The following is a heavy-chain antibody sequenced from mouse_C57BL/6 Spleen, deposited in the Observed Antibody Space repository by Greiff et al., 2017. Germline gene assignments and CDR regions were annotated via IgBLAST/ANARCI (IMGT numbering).Heavy chain of an antibody. D-gene: IGHD4-1*01. CDR3: ASNWEGDY. V-gene: IGHV1-82*01. J-gene: IGHJ2*01. CDR1: GYAFSSSW. CDR2: IYPGDGDT. Sequence: VQVVESGPELVKPGASVKISCKASGYAFSSSWMNWVKQRPGKGLEWIGRIYPGDGDTNYNGKFKGKATLTADKSSSTAYMQLSSLTSEDSAVYFCASNWEGDYWGQGTTLTVSS.